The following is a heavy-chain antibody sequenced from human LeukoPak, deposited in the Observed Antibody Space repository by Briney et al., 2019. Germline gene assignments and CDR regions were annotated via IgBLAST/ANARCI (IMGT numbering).Heavy chain of an antibody. J-gene: IGHJ4*02. CDR3: ARGMGTTTFADFDY. CDR2: ISAHNGNT. D-gene: IGHD1/OR15-1a*01. CDR1: RYDFTYCY. Sequence: ASVKVSCKASRYDFTYCYIHWVRQAPGQGLEWMGWISAHNGNTNYAQNLQGRVSMTTDSSTSTAYMELRSLRADDTAVYYCARGMGTTTFADFDYWGQGTLVTVSS. V-gene: IGHV1-18*04.